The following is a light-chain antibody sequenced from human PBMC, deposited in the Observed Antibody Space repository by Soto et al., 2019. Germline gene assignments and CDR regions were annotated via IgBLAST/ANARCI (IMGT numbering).Light chain of an antibody. V-gene: IGKV3-20*01. Sequence: EIVLTQSPGTLSLSPGERATLSCRASQSVSSSYLAWYQKKPGQAPRLLIYGASSRATGIPDRFSGSGSGTDFPLTISRLEPEDFAVYYCQHYGSSLWTFGQGTKVEIK. CDR1: QSVSSSY. CDR2: GAS. J-gene: IGKJ1*01. CDR3: QHYGSSLWT.